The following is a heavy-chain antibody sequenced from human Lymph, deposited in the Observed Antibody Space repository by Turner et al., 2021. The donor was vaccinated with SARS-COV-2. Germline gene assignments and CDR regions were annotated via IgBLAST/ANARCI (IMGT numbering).Heavy chain of an antibody. V-gene: IGHV3-30-3*01. Sequence: QVQLVGSGGGLVQPGRSLRLSCAASGFPFSTYAMHWVRQAPGKGLEWVAVISYDGSNKYYADSVKGRFTFSRDNSKNTLYLQMNSLRAEDTAVYYCARARGGTYSGAFDIWGQGTMVTVSS. J-gene: IGHJ3*02. CDR2: ISYDGSNK. D-gene: IGHD1-26*01. CDR3: ARARGGTYSGAFDI. CDR1: GFPFSTYA.